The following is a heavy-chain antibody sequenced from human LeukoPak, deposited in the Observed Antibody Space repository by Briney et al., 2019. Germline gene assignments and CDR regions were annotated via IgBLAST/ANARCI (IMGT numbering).Heavy chain of an antibody. CDR1: GFTFSSFG. V-gene: IGHV3-33*01. Sequence: GRSLTLSCAASGFTFSSFGMHWVRQAPGEGLEWVAVIWYDASNKYYADSVKGRFTISRDNSKNTLYLQMNSLRDDDTAVYYCVRGVGVSRFNYLDSWGQGTLVIVSS. J-gene: IGHJ4*02. CDR3: VRGVGVSRFNYLDS. CDR2: IWYDASNK. D-gene: IGHD6-13*01.